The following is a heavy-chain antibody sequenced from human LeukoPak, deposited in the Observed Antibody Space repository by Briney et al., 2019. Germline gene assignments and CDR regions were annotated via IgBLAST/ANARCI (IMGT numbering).Heavy chain of an antibody. CDR2: IKGDESEQ. J-gene: IGHJ4*02. V-gene: IGHV3-7*01. CDR3: VMLDRSGYFDF. CDR1: GFTFSAYW. Sequence: GGSLRLSCAASGFTFSAYWMTWVRQAPGRGLEWVANIKGDESEQHYMDSVKGRFTISRDNAKNALYLQMTSLRVEGTAVYYCVMLDRSGYFDFWGQGTLVTVSS. D-gene: IGHD3-22*01.